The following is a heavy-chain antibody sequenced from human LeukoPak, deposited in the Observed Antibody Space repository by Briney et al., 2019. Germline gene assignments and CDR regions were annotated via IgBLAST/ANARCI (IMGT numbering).Heavy chain of an antibody. CDR2: ISAYNGNT. CDR1: GGTFSSYA. J-gene: IGHJ6*03. CDR3: ARSPGIAVAGPRNYYYYMDV. D-gene: IGHD6-19*01. Sequence: ASVKVSCKASGGTFSSYAISWVRQAPGQGLEWMGWISAYNGNTNYAQKLQGRVTMTTDTSTSTAYMELRSLRSDDTAVYYCARSPGIAVAGPRNYYYYMDVWGKGTTVTISS. V-gene: IGHV1-18*01.